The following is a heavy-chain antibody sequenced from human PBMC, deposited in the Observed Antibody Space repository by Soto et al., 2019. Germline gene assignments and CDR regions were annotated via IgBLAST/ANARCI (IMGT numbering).Heavy chain of an antibody. CDR1: GFTVSSNF. D-gene: IGHD6-19*01. V-gene: IGHV3-53*01. CDR3: ASAQYSSGWSDAFDI. CDR2: IYSGGRT. Sequence: QPGGSLRLSCAASGFTVSSNFMSWVRQAPGKGLEWVSVIYSGGRTSYADSVKGRFTISRDNSKNTLYLQMNSLRAEDTALYYCASAQYSSGWSDAFDIWGQGTMVTVSS. J-gene: IGHJ3*02.